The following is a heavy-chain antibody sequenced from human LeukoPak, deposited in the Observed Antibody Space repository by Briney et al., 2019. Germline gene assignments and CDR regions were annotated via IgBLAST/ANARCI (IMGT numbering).Heavy chain of an antibody. D-gene: IGHD1-14*01. Sequence: GGSLRLSCAASGFTFSDYHMSWIRQAPGKGLEWVSYISSSSSYTNYADSVKGRFTISRDNAKNSLYLQMNSLRAEDTAVYYCARETPPYNNWFDPWGQGTLVTVSS. CDR1: GFTFSDYH. J-gene: IGHJ5*02. CDR2: ISSSSSYT. CDR3: ARETPPYNNWFDP. V-gene: IGHV3-11*06.